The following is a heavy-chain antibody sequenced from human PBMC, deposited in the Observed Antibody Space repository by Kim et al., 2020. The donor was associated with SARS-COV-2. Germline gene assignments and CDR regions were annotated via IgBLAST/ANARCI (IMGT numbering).Heavy chain of an antibody. CDR3: ARDLDCSGGSCYGYYYYYMDV. CDR2: INTNTGNP. J-gene: IGHJ6*03. CDR1: GYTFTSYA. V-gene: IGHV7-4-1*02. Sequence: ASVKVSCKASGYTFTSYAMNWVRQAPGQGLEWMGWINTNTGNPTCAQGFTGRFVFSLDTSVSTACLQISSLKAEDTAVYYCARDLDCSGGSCYGYYYYYMDVWGKGTTVTVSS. D-gene: IGHD2-15*01.